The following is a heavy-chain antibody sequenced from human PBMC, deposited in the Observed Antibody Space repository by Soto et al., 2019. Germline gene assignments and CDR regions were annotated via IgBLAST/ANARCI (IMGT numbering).Heavy chain of an antibody. CDR2: IDPSDSYT. Sequence: GESLKISCNGSGYSFTSYWISWVLHMPGKGLEWMGRIDPSDSYTNYSPSFQGHVTISADKSISTAYLQWSSLKASDTAMYYCARLGIAVEDYYYYGMDVWGQGTTVTVSS. V-gene: IGHV5-10-1*01. D-gene: IGHD6-19*01. CDR3: ARLGIAVEDYYYYGMDV. CDR1: GYSFTSYW. J-gene: IGHJ6*02.